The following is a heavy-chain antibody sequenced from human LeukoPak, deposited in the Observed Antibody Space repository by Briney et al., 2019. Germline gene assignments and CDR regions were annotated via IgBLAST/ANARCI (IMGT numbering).Heavy chain of an antibody. CDR3: ARDRAAAGVPPRRRFDP. CDR1: GFTFSSYS. D-gene: IGHD6-13*01. CDR2: ISSSSSYI. V-gene: IGHV3-21*01. Sequence: GGSLRLSCAASGFTFSSYSMNWVRQAPGKGLEWVSSISSSSSYIYYAGSVKGRFTISRDNAKNSLYLQMNSLRAEDTAVYYCARDRAAAGVPPRRRFDPWGQGTLVTVSS. J-gene: IGHJ5*02.